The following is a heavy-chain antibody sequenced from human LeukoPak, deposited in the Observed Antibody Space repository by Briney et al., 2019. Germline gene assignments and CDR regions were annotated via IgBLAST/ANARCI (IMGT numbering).Heavy chain of an antibody. Sequence: GGSLRLSCAASGFSLSTYEMNWVRQAPGKGLEWVSYINRGASTIFYADSLKGRFTISRNNAKNSLSLQVSSLRAEDTAVYYCARVEGYCSSNSCPYYYYGMDVWGQGTTVIVSS. CDR2: INRGASTI. V-gene: IGHV3-48*03. CDR1: GFSLSTYE. CDR3: ARVEGYCSSNSCPYYYYGMDV. D-gene: IGHD2-2*01. J-gene: IGHJ6*02.